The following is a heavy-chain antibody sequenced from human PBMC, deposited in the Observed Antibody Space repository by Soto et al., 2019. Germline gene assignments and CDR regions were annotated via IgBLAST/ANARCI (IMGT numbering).Heavy chain of an antibody. CDR3: ASLDDYGVFSY. CDR1: GVSISSADYS. V-gene: IGHV4-30-2*01. D-gene: IGHD4-17*01. CDR2: FYHSGST. Sequence: SETLSLTCGVSGVSISSADYSWSWIRQPPGKGLEWIGYFYHSGSTYDNPSLKNRVTISIDRSKNHFSLNLASVTAADTAVYYCASLDDYGVFSYWGQGALGTVS. J-gene: IGHJ4*02.